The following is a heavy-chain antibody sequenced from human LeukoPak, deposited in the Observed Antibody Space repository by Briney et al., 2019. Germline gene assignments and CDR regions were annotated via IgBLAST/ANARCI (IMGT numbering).Heavy chain of an antibody. Sequence: PSETLSLTCTVSGGSISSSSYYWGWIRQPPGKGLEWIASIHYSGTTYYNPSLDSRISTSVDTSKNQFSLRLSSVTAADTAVYYCARGQRITMVRGMTGYYFDYWGQGTLVTVSS. CDR2: IHYSGTT. CDR1: GGSISSSSYY. J-gene: IGHJ4*02. V-gene: IGHV4-39*07. D-gene: IGHD3-10*01. CDR3: ARGQRITMVRGMTGYYFDY.